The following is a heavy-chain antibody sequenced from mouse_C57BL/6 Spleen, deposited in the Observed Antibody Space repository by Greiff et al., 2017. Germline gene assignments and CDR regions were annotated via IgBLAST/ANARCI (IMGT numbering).Heavy chain of an antibody. D-gene: IGHD6-1*01. CDR3: ARDASYAMDY. J-gene: IGHJ4*01. Sequence: EVQGVESGGGLVKPGGSLKLSCAASGFTFSSYAMSWVRQTPEKRLEWVATISDGGSYTYYPDNVKGRFTISRDNAKNNLYLQMSHLKSEDTAMYYCARDASYAMDYWGQGTSVTVSS. CDR1: GFTFSSYA. CDR2: ISDGGSYT. V-gene: IGHV5-4*01.